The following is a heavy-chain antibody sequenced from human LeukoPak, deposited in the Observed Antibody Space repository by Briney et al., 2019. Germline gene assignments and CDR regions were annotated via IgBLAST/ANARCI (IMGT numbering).Heavy chain of an antibody. CDR1: GGSFSGYY. D-gene: IGHD3-10*01. V-gene: IGHV4-34*01. CDR2: INHSGST. J-gene: IGHJ3*02. Sequence: SETLSLTCAVYGGSFSGYYWSWIRKPPGKGLEWIGEINHSGSTNYNPSLKSRVTISVDTSKNQFSLKLSSVTAADTAVYYCARDLWFGAGRVFDIWGQGTMVTVSS. CDR3: ARDLWFGAGRVFDI.